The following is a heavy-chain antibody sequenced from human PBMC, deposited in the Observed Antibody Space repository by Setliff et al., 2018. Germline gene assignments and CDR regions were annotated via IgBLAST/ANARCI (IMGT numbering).Heavy chain of an antibody. V-gene: IGHV3-11*06. CDR3: ASYSYYDSSSYYSGFSYY. D-gene: IGHD3-22*01. Sequence: PGGSLRLSCVASGFTFSAYGMSWVRQAPGKGLEWVSSVYNGNDETNYADSVKGRFTISRDNAKNSLYLQMTSLRAEDTAVYYCASYSYYDSSSYYSGFSYYWGQGTLVTVSS. CDR1: GFTFSAYG. J-gene: IGHJ4*02. CDR2: VYNGNDET.